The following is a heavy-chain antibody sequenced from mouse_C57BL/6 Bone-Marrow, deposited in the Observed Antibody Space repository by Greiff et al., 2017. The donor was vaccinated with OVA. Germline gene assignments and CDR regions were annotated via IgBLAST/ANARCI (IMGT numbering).Heavy chain of an antibody. CDR2: INPNYGTT. D-gene: IGHD1-1*01. V-gene: IGHV1-39*01. Sequence: VQLQQSGPELVKPGASVKISCKASGYSFTDYNMNWVKQSTGKSLEWIGVINPNYGTTSYNQKFKGKATLTVDQSSITADKQLNSLTSEDSAVYYCARHDDGSSYWYFDVWGTGTTVTVSS. J-gene: IGHJ1*03. CDR1: GYSFTDYN. CDR3: ARHDDGSSYWYFDV.